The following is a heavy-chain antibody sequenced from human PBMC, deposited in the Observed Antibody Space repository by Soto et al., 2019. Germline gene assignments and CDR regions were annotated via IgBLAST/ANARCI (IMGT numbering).Heavy chain of an antibody. Sequence: EVQLLESGGGLVQPGGSLRLACAASGFTFSDYAMSWVRQAPGKGLEWVSTISGSGGNTYYTDSEKGRFTISRDNSKNTLYLQMNSLRAEDTAVYYCARDAAAMIVVVLTGYFDYWGQGTLVTVSS. CDR3: ARDAAAMIVVVLTGYFDY. J-gene: IGHJ4*02. CDR1: GFTFSDYA. D-gene: IGHD3-22*01. V-gene: IGHV3-23*01. CDR2: ISGSGGNT.